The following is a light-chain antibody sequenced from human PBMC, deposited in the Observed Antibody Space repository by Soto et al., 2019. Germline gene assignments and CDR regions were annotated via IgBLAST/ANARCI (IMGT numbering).Light chain of an antibody. CDR1: PSISSW. CDR3: QQYNSYSWT. Sequence: DIQLTQSPSTLSASVGDRVTLTCLASPSISSWSAWYQQTPGKAPKLLIYDASSLESGVPSRFSGSGSGTEFTLTISRLQHDDFATYYRQQYNSYSWTFGQGTKVDI. J-gene: IGKJ1*01. V-gene: IGKV1-5*01. CDR2: DAS.